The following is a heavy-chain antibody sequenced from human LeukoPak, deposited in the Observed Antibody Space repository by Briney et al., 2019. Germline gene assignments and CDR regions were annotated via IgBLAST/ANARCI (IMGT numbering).Heavy chain of an antibody. Sequence: GGSLRLSCAASGFIFSSYQMNWVRQAPGKGLEWVSYISSSGTTIYYADSVKGRFTISRDNAKNSLYLQMNSLRAEDMAVYYCARERYCSGGSCYSNWFDPWGQGTLVTVSS. D-gene: IGHD2-15*01. J-gene: IGHJ5*02. CDR3: ARERYCSGGSCYSNWFDP. V-gene: IGHV3-48*03. CDR1: GFIFSSYQ. CDR2: ISSSGTTI.